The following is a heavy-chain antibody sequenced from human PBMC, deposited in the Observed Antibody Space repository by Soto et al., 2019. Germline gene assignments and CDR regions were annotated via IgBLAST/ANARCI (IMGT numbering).Heavy chain of an antibody. CDR1: GGSFSGYY. V-gene: IGHV4-34*01. CDR2: INHSGST. D-gene: IGHD2-2*01. J-gene: IGHJ4*02. Sequence: QVQLQQWGAGLLKPSETLSLTCAVYGGSFSGYYWSWIRQPPGKGLEWIGEINHSGSTNYNPSLNSRVTISVDTSKNQFSLKLSSVTAADTAVYYCARGLGCSSTSCYWDYWGQGTLVTVSS. CDR3: ARGLGCSSTSCYWDY.